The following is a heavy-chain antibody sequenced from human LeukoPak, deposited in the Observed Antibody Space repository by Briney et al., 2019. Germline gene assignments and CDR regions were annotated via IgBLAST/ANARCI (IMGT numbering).Heavy chain of an antibody. V-gene: IGHV1-69*01. CDR1: GGTFSSYA. CDR2: IIPIFGTA. D-gene: IGHD3-10*01. Sequence: SVKVSCKASGGTFSSYAISWVRQAPGQGLEWMGGIIPIFGTANYAQKFQGRVTITADESTSTAYMELRSLRSDDTAVYYCARDKESAVVRGALDYWGQGTLVTVSS. CDR3: ARDKESAVVRGALDY. J-gene: IGHJ4*02.